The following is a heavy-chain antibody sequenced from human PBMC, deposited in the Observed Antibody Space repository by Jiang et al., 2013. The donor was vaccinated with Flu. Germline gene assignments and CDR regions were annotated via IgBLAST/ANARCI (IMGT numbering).Heavy chain of an antibody. V-gene: IGHV1-24*01. CDR1: DLS. CDR2: LDPEDGEP. J-gene: IGHJ5*02. D-gene: IGHD1-26*01. Sequence: DLSIHWVRQSPGKGTLSGWEVLDPEDGEPIYAREFQGRVTMTEDTSTDTAYMELSRLRSEDTAVYFCATRAHLILSGSFYLYDYFDPWGQGTLVTVSS. CDR3: ATRAHLILSGSFYLYDYFDP.